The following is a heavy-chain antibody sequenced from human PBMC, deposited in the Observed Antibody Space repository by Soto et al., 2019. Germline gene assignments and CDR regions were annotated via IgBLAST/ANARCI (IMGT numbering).Heavy chain of an antibody. Sequence: QVKLVQSGAEVKKPGSSVKVSCKASGGTFSSYAISWVRQAPGQGLEWMGGVIPIFGTANYAQKFQGRVTITADEAKSTAYRELSSLRAEDTAVYYCAREGAYWGGDGYSALYFALWGRGTLVTVAS. CDR3: AREGAYWGGDGYSALYFAL. D-gene: IGHD2-21*02. J-gene: IGHJ2*01. CDR1: GGTFSSYA. CDR2: VIPIFGTA. V-gene: IGHV1-69*01.